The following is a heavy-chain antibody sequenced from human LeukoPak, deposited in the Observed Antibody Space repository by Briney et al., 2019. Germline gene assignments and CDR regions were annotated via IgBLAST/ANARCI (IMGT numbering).Heavy chain of an antibody. CDR2: IYYSGST. J-gene: IGHJ4*02. V-gene: IGHV4-59*01. D-gene: IGHD3-3*01. CDR1: GGSISIYY. Sequence: SETLSLTCTVSGGSISIYYWNWIRQPPGKGLEWIGYIYYSGSTNYNPSLKSRVTISVDTSKNQFSLKLSSVTAADTAVYYCARGGHASYYDFWSGYSFDYWGQGTLVTVSS. CDR3: ARGGHASYYDFWSGYSFDY.